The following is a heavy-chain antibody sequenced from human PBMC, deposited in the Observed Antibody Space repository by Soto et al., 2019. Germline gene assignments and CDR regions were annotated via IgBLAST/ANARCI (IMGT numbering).Heavy chain of an antibody. CDR3: ARDRDYDYVWGSYRPYYYYYGMDV. J-gene: IGHJ6*02. CDR1: GGSISSGDYY. CDR2: IYYSGST. Sequence: ASETLSLTCTVSGGSISSGDYYWSWIRQPPGKGLEWIGYIYYSGSTYYNPSLKSRVTISVDTSKNQFSLKLSSVTAADTAVYYCARDRDYDYVWGSYRPYYYYYGMDVWGQGTTVTVSS. V-gene: IGHV4-30-4*01. D-gene: IGHD3-16*02.